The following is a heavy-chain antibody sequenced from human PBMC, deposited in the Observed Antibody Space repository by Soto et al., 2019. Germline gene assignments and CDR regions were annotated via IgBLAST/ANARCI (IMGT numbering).Heavy chain of an antibody. Sequence: GESLKLSCKGSGYSFTSYWISWVRQMPGKGLEWMGRIDPSDSYTNYSPSFQGHVTISADKSISTAYLQWSSLKASDTAMYYCARHIAVAGTYYYYGMDVWGQGTTVTVSS. D-gene: IGHD6-19*01. V-gene: IGHV5-10-1*01. CDR2: IDPSDSYT. CDR3: ARHIAVAGTYYYYGMDV. J-gene: IGHJ6*02. CDR1: GYSFTSYW.